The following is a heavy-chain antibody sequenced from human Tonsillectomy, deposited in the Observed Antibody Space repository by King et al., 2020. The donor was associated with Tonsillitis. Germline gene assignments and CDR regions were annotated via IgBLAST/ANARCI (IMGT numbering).Heavy chain of an antibody. CDR3: ARNGPLSGDISGTYRWFDP. CDR1: GFTVTNYY. D-gene: IGHD2-15*01. V-gene: IGHV1-46*01. Sequence: VQLVESGAEVRKPGASVKLSCKASGFTVTNYYMHWIRQAPGQGLEWMGIINPTGDSSTYAQKFHGRVTMTKDSSTNTIYMELSSLGSDDTAMYYCARNGPLSGDISGTYRWFDPWGQGTLVTVSS. CDR2: INPTGDSS. J-gene: IGHJ5*02.